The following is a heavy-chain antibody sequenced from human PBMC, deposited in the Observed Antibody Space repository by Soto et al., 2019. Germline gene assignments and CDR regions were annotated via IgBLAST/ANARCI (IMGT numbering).Heavy chain of an antibody. Sequence: GGSLRLSCAASGFTFSSYAMSWVRQAPGKGLEWVSAISGSGGSTYYADSVKGRFTISRDNSKNTLYLQMNSLRAEDTAVYYCASPLPGDSSSWYEIGYWGQGTLVTVSS. J-gene: IGHJ4*02. CDR1: GFTFSSYA. CDR2: ISGSGGST. D-gene: IGHD6-13*01. V-gene: IGHV3-23*01. CDR3: ASPLPGDSSSWYEIGY.